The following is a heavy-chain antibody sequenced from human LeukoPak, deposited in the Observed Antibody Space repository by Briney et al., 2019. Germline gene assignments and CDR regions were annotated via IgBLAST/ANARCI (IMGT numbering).Heavy chain of an antibody. J-gene: IGHJ4*02. Sequence: SVKVSCKASGGTFISYAISWVRQAPGQGLEWMGGIIPIFGTANYAQKFQGRVTITADESTSTAYMELSSLRSEDTAVYYCAREQWELRGGFDYWGQGTLVTVSS. CDR1: GGTFISYA. CDR3: AREQWELRGGFDY. CDR2: IIPIFGTA. V-gene: IGHV1-69*01. D-gene: IGHD1-26*01.